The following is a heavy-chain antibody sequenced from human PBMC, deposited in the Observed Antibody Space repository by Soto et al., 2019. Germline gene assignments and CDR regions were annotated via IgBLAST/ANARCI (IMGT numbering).Heavy chain of an antibody. Sequence: EVQLMESGGGLVQPGGSLRLSCVASGFTFSSFSMNWVRQAPGKGLEWVSYIRSSPSAISYADSVKGRFTISRDNAKNSLSLQLNSVRAEDTAVYYCARDTAYAFESWGHGTRVRVSS. CDR1: GFTFSSFS. V-gene: IGHV3-48*01. CDR3: ARDTAYAFES. CDR2: IRSSPSAI. D-gene: IGHD3-16*01. J-gene: IGHJ4*01.